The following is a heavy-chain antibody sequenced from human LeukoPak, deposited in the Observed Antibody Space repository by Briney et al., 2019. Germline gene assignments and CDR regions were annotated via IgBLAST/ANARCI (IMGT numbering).Heavy chain of an antibody. D-gene: IGHD3-10*01. J-gene: IGHJ3*02. V-gene: IGHV3-74*01. CDR2: INSDGSST. CDR1: GFTFSSYW. CDR3: STGSGHAFDI. Sequence: GGSLRLSCAASGFTFSSYWMHWVRQVPGKGLVWVSRINSDGSSTSYADSVKGRFTTSRDNAKNTLYVQMNGLRAEDTAVYYCSTGSGHAFDIWGRGTMVTVSS.